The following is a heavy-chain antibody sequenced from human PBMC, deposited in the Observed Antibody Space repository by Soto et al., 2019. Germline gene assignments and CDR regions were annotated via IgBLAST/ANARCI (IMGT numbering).Heavy chain of an antibody. D-gene: IGHD3-3*01. Sequence: TSETLSLTCSVSGGSISSGDYYWSWSREAPGKGLEWIGHIYYSGSTYYNPSLKSRVTISVDTSKNQFSLKLSSVTAADTAVYYCARAPGDFWSGYYGGFDYWGQGTLVTVSS. V-gene: IGHV4-30-4*01. J-gene: IGHJ4*02. CDR1: GGSISSGDYY. CDR3: ARAPGDFWSGYYGGFDY. CDR2: IYYSGST.